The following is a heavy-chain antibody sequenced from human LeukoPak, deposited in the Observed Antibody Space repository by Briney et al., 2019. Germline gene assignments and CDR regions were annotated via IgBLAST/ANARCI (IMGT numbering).Heavy chain of an antibody. J-gene: IGHJ6*02. CDR1: GFTFGKYW. CDR3: ARDNVDTAAHYYYYGMDV. D-gene: IGHD5-18*01. CDR2: IKQDGSEK. V-gene: IGHV3-7*03. Sequence: HPGGSLRLSCVASGFTFGKYWMSWVRQAPGKGLEWVANIKQDGSEKYYVDSVKGRFTISRDNAKNSLYLQMNSLRAEDTAVYYCARDNVDTAAHYYYYGMDVWGQGTTATVSS.